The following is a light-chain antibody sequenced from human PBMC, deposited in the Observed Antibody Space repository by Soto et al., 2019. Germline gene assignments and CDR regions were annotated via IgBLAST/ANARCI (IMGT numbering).Light chain of an antibody. CDR2: LGS. J-gene: IGKJ1*01. CDR3: MQALQIRVE. CDR1: QSLLHSNGYNY. V-gene: IGKV2-28*01. Sequence: DSVMTQSPLSLSVTPGEPASISCRSSQSLLHSNGYNYLAWYLQSPGQSPQLLIYLGSHRASGVRDRFSGSGSGTDFTLKISRVEAEDVGVYYFMQALQIRVEFGQGTKVQI.